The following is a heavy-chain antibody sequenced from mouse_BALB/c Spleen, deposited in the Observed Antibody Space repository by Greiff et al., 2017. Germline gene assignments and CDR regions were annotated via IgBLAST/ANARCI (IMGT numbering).Heavy chain of an antibody. CDR3: KKGDTYFDY. CDR1: GFTFSSFG. J-gene: IGHJ2*01. CDR2: ISSGSSTI. Sequence: EVKLMESGGGLVQPGGSRKLSCAVSGFTFSSFGMHWVRQAPEKGLEWVAYISSGSSTIYYADTVTGRFTISRDNPKNTLFLQMTSLRSEKTAMFCCKKGDTYFDYWGQGTTLTVSS. V-gene: IGHV5-17*02.